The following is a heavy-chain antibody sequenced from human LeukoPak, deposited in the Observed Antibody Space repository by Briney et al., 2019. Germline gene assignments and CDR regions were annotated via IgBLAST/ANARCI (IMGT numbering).Heavy chain of an antibody. D-gene: IGHD3/OR15-3a*01. CDR3: ARDRAALQDWVEFDP. CDR1: GFRASDYY. CDR2: IRDSGEA. Sequence: GGSLSLSCAVSGFRASDYYMSWVRQAPGKGLEWVGLIRDSGEAFYADFVRGRFAISRDESENTLYLQMNSLRVEDTAVYFCARDRAALQDWVEFDPWGQGTPVIVSS. J-gene: IGHJ5*02. V-gene: IGHV3-66*03.